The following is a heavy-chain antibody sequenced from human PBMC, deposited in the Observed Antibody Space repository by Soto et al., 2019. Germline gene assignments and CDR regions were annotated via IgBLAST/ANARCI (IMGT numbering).Heavy chain of an antibody. CDR3: AATEPRTVTTH. Sequence: ASLKVSCKASGFTFTSSAMQWVRQARGQRLEWIGWIVVGSGNTNYAQKFQERVTITRDMSTSTAYMELSSLRSEDTAVYYCAATEPRTVTTHWGQGTLVTVSS. D-gene: IGHD4-17*01. J-gene: IGHJ4*02. CDR1: GFTFTSSA. V-gene: IGHV1-58*02. CDR2: IVVGSGNT.